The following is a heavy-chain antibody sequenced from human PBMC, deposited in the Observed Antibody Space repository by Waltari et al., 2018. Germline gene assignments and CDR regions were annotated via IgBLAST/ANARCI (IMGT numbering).Heavy chain of an antibody. Sequence: QITLKESGPTLVKPTQTLTLTCTFSGFSLSTSGVGVGWIRQPPGQALEWLALIYWNDDKRYSPSLKSRLTITKDTSKNQVVLTMTNMDPVDTATYYCAHSGPNYDYIWGSYRPPNWFDPWGQGTLVTVSS. CDR2: IYWNDDK. V-gene: IGHV2-5*01. D-gene: IGHD3-16*02. J-gene: IGHJ5*02. CDR1: GFSLSTSGVG. CDR3: AHSGPNYDYIWGSYRPPNWFDP.